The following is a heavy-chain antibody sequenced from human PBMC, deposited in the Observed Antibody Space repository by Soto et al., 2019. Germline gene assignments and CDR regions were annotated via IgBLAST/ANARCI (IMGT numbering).Heavy chain of an antibody. Sequence: PWETLALPCIVSGGSISGYYWSWLRQPAGKELEWIGRIHSGGSTNYHPSLNSRGTMSVDTSKNLISLKLTSVTAADTAIYYCAGDRGHNDGSFGYSVQVSLV. CDR3: AGDRGHNDGSFGY. J-gene: IGHJ4*02. CDR2: IHSGGST. D-gene: IGHD5-18*01. CDR1: GGSISGYY. V-gene: IGHV4-4*07.